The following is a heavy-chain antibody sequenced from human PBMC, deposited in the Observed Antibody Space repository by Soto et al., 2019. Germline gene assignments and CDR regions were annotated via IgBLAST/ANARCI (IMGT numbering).Heavy chain of an antibody. J-gene: IGHJ4*02. V-gene: IGHV4-31*03. Sequence: SETLSLTCTVSGGSISSGVYYWSWIRQHPGKGLEWIGYIYYSGSTYYNPSLKSRVTISVDTSKNQFSLKLSSVTAADTAVYYCARDEGDGGLDYWGQGTLVTVSS. CDR1: GGSISSGVYY. D-gene: IGHD2-15*01. CDR2: IYYSGST. CDR3: ARDEGDGGLDY.